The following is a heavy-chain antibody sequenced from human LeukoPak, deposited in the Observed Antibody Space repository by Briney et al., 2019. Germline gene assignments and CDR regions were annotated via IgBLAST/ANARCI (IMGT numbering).Heavy chain of an antibody. J-gene: IGHJ2*01. V-gene: IGHV5-51*01. CDR1: GYSFTSYW. CDR2: IYPGDSDT. Sequence: GESLKISCKGSGYSFTSYWIGWVRQMPGKGLEWIWSIYPGDSDTRYSPSFQGQVTISADKSISTAYLQWSSLKASDTAMYYCARLPGGYSYGSYWYFDLWGRGTLVTVSS. CDR3: ARLPGGYSYGSYWYFDL. D-gene: IGHD5-18*01.